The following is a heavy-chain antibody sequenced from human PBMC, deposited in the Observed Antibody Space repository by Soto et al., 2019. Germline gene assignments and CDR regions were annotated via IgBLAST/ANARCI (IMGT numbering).Heavy chain of an antibody. CDR2: IYYSGST. V-gene: IGHV4-61*03. J-gene: IGHJ4*02. CDR3: ARGALICSGGSCYREPVDH. CDR1: CGSVSSGTYY. D-gene: IGHD2-15*01. Sequence: PSETLSLTCTVSCGSVSSGTYYWSWIRQPPGKGLEWIGNIYYSGSTNYNPSLKSRVTISLDTSKNHFSLKLTSLTAADTAVYYCARGALICSGGSCYREPVDHWGRGTLVTVSS.